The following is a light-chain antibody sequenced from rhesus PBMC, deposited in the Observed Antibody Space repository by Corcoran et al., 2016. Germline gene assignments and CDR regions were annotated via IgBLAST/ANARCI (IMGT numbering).Light chain of an antibody. CDR2: AAS. V-gene: IGKV1-33*02. CDR1: QGISSW. Sequence: DIQMTQSPSSLSASVGDRATITGQARQGISSWLAWNQQKPGKAPKLLMYAASSLQSGVPSRVSGSGTGTDFNLTTSSLQPEDFATYRDQQHNSYPRTFGPGTKVKIK. J-gene: IGKJ1*01. CDR3: QQHNSYPRT.